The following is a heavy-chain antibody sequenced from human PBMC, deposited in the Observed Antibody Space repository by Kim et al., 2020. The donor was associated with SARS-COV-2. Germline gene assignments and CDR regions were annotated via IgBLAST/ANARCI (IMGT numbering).Heavy chain of an antibody. CDR3: AREGVRVRVWVWDRISGGNACCIDY. CDR1: GYTFTSYG. D-gene: IGHD2-15*01. Sequence: ASVKVSCKASGYTFTSYGISWVRQAPGQGLEWMGWISAYNGNTNYAQKLQGRVTMTTDTSTSTAYMELRSLRSDDTAVYYCAREGVRVRVWVWDRISGGNACCIDYWGQGTLVTVSS. CDR2: ISAYNGNT. V-gene: IGHV1-18*04. J-gene: IGHJ4*02.